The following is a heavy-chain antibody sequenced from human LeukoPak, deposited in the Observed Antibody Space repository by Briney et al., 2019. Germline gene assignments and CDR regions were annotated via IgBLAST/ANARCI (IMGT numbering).Heavy chain of an antibody. Sequence: PSETLSLTCTVSGGSISSYYWSWIRQPPGKGLEWIGYIYYSGSTHYNPSLKSRVTISVDTSKNQFSLKLSSVTAADTAVYYCARDKWGDGFNFDYWGQGTLVTVSS. CDR3: ARDKWGDGFNFDY. D-gene: IGHD5-24*01. CDR2: IYYSGST. V-gene: IGHV4-59*01. CDR1: GGSISSYY. J-gene: IGHJ4*02.